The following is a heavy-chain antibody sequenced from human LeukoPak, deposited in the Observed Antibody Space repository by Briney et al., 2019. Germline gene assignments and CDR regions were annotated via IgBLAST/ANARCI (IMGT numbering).Heavy chain of an antibody. CDR1: GFTFSSYA. J-gene: IGHJ5*02. CDR2: ISYDGSNK. CDR3: ARDYNRGIPSSGWFDP. Sequence: GGSLRLSCAASGFTFSSYAMHGLRQAPGKGLEWVAVISYDGSNKYYADSVKGRLTISRDNPKNTLYLQMNSLRAEDTAVYYCARDYNRGIPSSGWFDPWGQGTLATVSS. V-gene: IGHV3-30*01. D-gene: IGHD1-14*01.